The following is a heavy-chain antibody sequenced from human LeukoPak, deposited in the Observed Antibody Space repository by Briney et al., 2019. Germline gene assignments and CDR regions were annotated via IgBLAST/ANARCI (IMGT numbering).Heavy chain of an antibody. CDR1: GESFSGYY. D-gene: IGHD2/OR15-2a*01. CDR2: NNHSGST. CDR3: AREDSTTDFDS. Sequence: PSETLSLTCAVYGESFSGYYWSWIRQSPGKGLEWIGENNHSGSTNYNPSLKSRVTISVDTSKNQFSLKLSSVTAADTAVYYCAREDSTTDFDSWGRGTLVTVSS. V-gene: IGHV4-34*01. J-gene: IGHJ4*02.